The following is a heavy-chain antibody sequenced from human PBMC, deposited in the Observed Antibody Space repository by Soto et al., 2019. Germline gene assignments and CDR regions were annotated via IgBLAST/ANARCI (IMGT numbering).Heavy chain of an antibody. CDR3: AKGDCSGGRCYRGFDY. Sequence: SLRLPCAASGFTFSSYDMNWVRQAPGKGLEWVPGVSASGSITSYADSAKGRFTISRDNAKNTVFLQMTGLRAEDTAVYFCAKGDCSGGRCYRGFDYWGQGTLVTVSS. V-gene: IGHV3-23*01. CDR1: GFTFSSYD. D-gene: IGHD2-15*01. J-gene: IGHJ4*02. CDR2: VSASGSIT.